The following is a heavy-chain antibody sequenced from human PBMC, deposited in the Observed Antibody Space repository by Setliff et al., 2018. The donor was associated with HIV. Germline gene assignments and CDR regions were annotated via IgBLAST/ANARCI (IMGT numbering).Heavy chain of an antibody. CDR2: IIPISGTA. J-gene: IGHJ4*02. V-gene: IGHV1-69*05. Sequence: SVKVSFKASGGTFKNFAINWVRQAPGQGLEWMGGIIPISGTAVYAQNFRGRVTVATDDSTNTAYMEISSLKSDDTAVYFCARVGGIELWNQAYFDYWGQGTLVTVSS. D-gene: IGHD1-1*01. CDR3: ARVGGIELWNQAYFDY. CDR1: GGTFKNFA.